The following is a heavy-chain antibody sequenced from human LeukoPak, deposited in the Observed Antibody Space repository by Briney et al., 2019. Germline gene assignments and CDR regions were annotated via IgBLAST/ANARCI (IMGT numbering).Heavy chain of an antibody. CDR1: GFTFSSYA. V-gene: IGHV3-23*01. CDR3: AKDTPLFGYSSGWSSNAFDF. D-gene: IGHD6-19*01. Sequence: GGSLRLSCAASGFTFSSYAMSWVRQVPGKGLEWVSTITGSSRSTYFADSVRGRFTISRDNSKNTLYLQMNNLRAEDTAIYYCAKDTPLFGYSSGWSSNAFDFWGLGTLVTVSS. CDR2: ITGSSRST. J-gene: IGHJ4*02.